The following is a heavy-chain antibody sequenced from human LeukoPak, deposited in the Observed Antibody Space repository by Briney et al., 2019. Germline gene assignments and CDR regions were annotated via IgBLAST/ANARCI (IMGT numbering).Heavy chain of an antibody. V-gene: IGHV1-8*01. CDR1: GYTFTSYD. CDR2: MNPNSGNT. J-gene: IGHJ6*03. CDR3: ARRRDGYNYHYYYYMDV. Sequence: GASVKVSCKASGYTFTSYDINWVRQATGQGLEWMGWMNPNSGNTGYAQKFQGRVTMTRNTSISTAYMELSSLRSEDTPVYYCARRRDGYNYHYYYYMDVWGKGTTVTVSS. D-gene: IGHD5-24*01.